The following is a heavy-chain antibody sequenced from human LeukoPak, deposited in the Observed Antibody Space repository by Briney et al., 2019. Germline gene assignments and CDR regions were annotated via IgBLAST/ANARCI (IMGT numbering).Heavy chain of an antibody. V-gene: IGHV1-69*05. CDR3: ARGPNYYGSGSYRNYYYYMDV. J-gene: IGHJ6*03. CDR1: GGTFSSYA. CDR2: IIPIFGTA. D-gene: IGHD3-10*01. Sequence: SVKVSCKASGGTFSSYAISWVRQAPGQGLEWMGGIIPIFGTANYAQKFQGGVTITTDESTSTAYMELSSLRSEDTAVYYCARGPNYYGSGSYRNYYYYMDVWGKGTTVTVSS.